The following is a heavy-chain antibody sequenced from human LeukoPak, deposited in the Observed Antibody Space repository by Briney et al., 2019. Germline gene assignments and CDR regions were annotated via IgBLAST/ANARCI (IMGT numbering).Heavy chain of an antibody. V-gene: IGHV1-2*02. J-gene: IGHJ3*02. Sequence: ASVKVTCMDSGYTFTGYYMHWVRQAPGQGLEWVGWINPNSGGTNYAEKFQGRVTMTRDTSISTAYMELSRLRSDDTAVYYCAREARAAAGTGNAFDIWGQGTMVTVSS. CDR1: GYTFTGYY. CDR3: AREARAAAGTGNAFDI. D-gene: IGHD6-13*01. CDR2: INPNSGGT.